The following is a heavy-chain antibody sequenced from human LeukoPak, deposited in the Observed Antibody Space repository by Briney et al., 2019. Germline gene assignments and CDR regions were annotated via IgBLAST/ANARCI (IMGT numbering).Heavy chain of an antibody. Sequence: PGGTLRLSCAASGFTFSSYGMSWVRQAPGKGLEWVSDISGSGGSTYYADSVKGRLTISRDNSKNTLYLQMNSLRAEDTAVYYCAKEAGYSYGTGGTDYWGQGTLVTVSS. V-gene: IGHV3-23*01. CDR3: AKEAGYSYGTGGTDY. J-gene: IGHJ4*02. CDR1: GFTFSSYG. CDR2: ISGSGGST. D-gene: IGHD5-18*01.